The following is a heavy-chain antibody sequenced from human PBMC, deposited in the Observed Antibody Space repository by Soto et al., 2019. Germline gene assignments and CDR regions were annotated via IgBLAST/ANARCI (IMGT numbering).Heavy chain of an antibody. CDR2: ISSSSSYI. J-gene: IGHJ6*02. V-gene: IGHV3-21*01. CDR3: ARVTMVRLEHYYYYYGMDV. D-gene: IGHD3-10*01. CDR1: GFTFSSYS. Sequence: VSLRLSCAASGFTFSSYSMNWVRQAAGKGLEWVSSISSSSSYIYYADSVKGRFTISRDNAKNSLYLQMNSLRAEDTAVYYCARVTMVRLEHYYYYYGMDVWGQGTTVTVSS.